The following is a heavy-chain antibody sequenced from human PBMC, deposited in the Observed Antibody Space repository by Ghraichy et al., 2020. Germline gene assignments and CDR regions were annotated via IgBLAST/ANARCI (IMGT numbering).Heavy chain of an antibody. D-gene: IGHD2-2*02. J-gene: IGHJ4*02. CDR2: IIPIFGTA. Sequence: PVKVSCKASGGTFSSYAISWVRQAPGQGLEWMGGIIPIFGTANYAQKFQGRVTITADESTSTAYMELSSLRSEDTAVYYCARAIVVVPAAIWGYFDYWGQGTLVTVSS. CDR1: GGTFSSYA. CDR3: ARAIVVVPAAIWGYFDY. V-gene: IGHV1-69*13.